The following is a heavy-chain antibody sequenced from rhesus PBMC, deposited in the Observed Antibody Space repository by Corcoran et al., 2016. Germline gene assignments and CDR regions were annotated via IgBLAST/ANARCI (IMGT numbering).Heavy chain of an antibody. CDR3: ARGPHGGR. CDR2: IYGRGGAT. D-gene: IGHD6-25*01. CDR1: GCSTSGNYY. Sequence: QVQLQESGPGLVKPSETLSLTCAASGCSTSGNYYGSWVRLPPGKGLEWIVHIYGRGGATNYNPSLNKRVTISMDTPKNQFSLKLSSVTAADTAVYYCARGPHGGRWGQGVLVTVSS. V-gene: IGHV4-106*01. J-gene: IGHJ4*01.